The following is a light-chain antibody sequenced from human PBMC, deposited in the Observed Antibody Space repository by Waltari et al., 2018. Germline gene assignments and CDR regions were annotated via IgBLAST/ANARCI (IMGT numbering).Light chain of an antibody. CDR2: VNSDGSH. Sequence: QLVLTQSPSASASLGVSVKLTCTLSSGHSSNIVAWLQQQPGKGPRFLMKVNSDGSHTKGDEIPDRFSGSSSGAERYLTISNVQSEDEAEYFCETGGHGTWVFGGGTKLNVL. J-gene: IGLJ3*02. CDR3: ETGGHGTWV. V-gene: IGLV4-69*01. CDR1: SGHSSNI.